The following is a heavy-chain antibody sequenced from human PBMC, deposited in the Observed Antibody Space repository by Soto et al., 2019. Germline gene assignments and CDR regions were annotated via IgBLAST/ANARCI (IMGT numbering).Heavy chain of an antibody. Sequence: PSETLSLTCTVSGGSISSGGYYWSLIRQHPGKGLEWLGYLYYSGSTYYNPSLKSRVTISVDTSKNQFSLKLSSVTAADTAVYYCASAGRGSSSWGVFDPWGQGTLVTVSS. J-gene: IGHJ5*02. D-gene: IGHD6-13*01. CDR3: ASAGRGSSSWGVFDP. V-gene: IGHV4-31*03. CDR1: GGSISSGGYY. CDR2: LYYSGST.